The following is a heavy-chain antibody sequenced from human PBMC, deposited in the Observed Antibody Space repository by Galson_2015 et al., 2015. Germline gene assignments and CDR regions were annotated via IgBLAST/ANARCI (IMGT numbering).Heavy chain of an antibody. D-gene: IGHD2-15*01. J-gene: IGHJ6*03. CDR2: ISSSSSYI. CDR3: ARGPEVADRSSSYYYYMDV. Sequence: SLRLSCAASGFTFSSYRMNWVRQAPGKGLEWVSSISSSSSYIYYADSVKGRFTISRDNAKNSLYLQMNSLRAEDTAVYYCARGPEVADRSSSYYYYMDVWGKGTTVTVSS. V-gene: IGHV3-21*01. CDR1: GFTFSSYR.